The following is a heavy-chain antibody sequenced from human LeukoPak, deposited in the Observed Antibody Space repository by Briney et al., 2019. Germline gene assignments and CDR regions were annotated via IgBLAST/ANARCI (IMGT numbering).Heavy chain of an antibody. Sequence: SETLSLTCTVSGYSIGSGYYWGWIRQPPGKGLEWIGSIYHSGSTYYNPSLKSRVTISVDTSKNQFSLKLSSVTAADTALYYCTKVLGVNWNIQDMVRGAYDYWGQGTLVTVSS. CDR1: GYSIGSGYY. J-gene: IGHJ4*02. CDR2: IYHSGST. V-gene: IGHV4-38-2*02. D-gene: IGHD3-10*01. CDR3: TKVLGVNWNIQDMVRGAYDY.